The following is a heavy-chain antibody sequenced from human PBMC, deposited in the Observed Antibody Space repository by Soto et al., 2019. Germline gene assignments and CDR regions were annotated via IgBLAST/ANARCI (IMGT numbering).Heavy chain of an antibody. CDR1: AVTFSSAG. Sequence: ARGALRLPSAGSAVTFSSAGINLGRPAPGKGLEWVGRIKSKIDGGTTDFAAHVKGRFAISRDDSTDIVYLQMNSLRPEDTAVYYCTTDSLSTMILVRFAFWGHGTLVTVSS. J-gene: IGHJ1*01. CDR2: IKSKIDGGTT. CDR3: TTDSLSTMILVRFAF. V-gene: IGHV3-15*07. D-gene: IGHD3-22*01.